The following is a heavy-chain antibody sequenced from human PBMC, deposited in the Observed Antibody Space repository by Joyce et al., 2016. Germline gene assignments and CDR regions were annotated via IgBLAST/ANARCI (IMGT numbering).Heavy chain of an antibody. CDR1: GGSLSSGGYS. CDR3: ARRYDFSPFDP. V-gene: IGHV4-30-2*01. J-gene: IGHJ5*02. D-gene: IGHD3-3*01. Sequence: LQLQESGSGLVKPSQTLSLTCTVSGGSLSSGGYSWTWIRQPPGKGLEWIGYIYYSGSPYYNQSLRNRVTIEVYRSKNQFSLHLSSVTVADTAMYYCARRYDFSPFDPWGLGTLVTVSS. CDR2: IYYSGSP.